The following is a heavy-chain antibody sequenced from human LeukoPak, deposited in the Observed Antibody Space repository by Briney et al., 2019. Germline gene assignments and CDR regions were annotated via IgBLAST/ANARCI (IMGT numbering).Heavy chain of an antibody. CDR1: GFTFSSYA. CDR3: AKDQVSGMTGTPAGYYGMDV. J-gene: IGHJ6*02. CDR2: ISGSGGTT. D-gene: IGHD1-20*01. V-gene: IGHV3-23*01. Sequence: GGSLRLSCAASGFTFSSYAMNWVRQAPGKGLEWVSGISGSGGTTYYADPVKGRFTISRDNSKNTLYLQMNSLRAEDTAVYYCAKDQVSGMTGTPAGYYGMDVWGQGTTVTVSS.